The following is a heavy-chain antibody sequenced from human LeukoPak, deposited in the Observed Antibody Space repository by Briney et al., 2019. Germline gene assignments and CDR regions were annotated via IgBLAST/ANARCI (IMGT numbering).Heavy chain of an antibody. CDR1: GGSISSYY. Sequence: PSETLSLTCTVSGGSISSYYWSWIRQPPGKGLEWIGYIYYSGSTNYNPSLKSRVTISVDTSKNQFSLKLSSVTAADTAVYYCAGTSHRIYYFDYWGQGTLVTVSS. V-gene: IGHV4-59*08. CDR3: AGTSHRIYYFDY. J-gene: IGHJ4*02. D-gene: IGHD2-2*01. CDR2: IYYSGST.